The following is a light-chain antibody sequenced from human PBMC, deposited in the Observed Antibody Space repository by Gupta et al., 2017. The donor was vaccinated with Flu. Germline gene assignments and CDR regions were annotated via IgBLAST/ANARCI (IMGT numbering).Light chain of an antibody. CDR1: QSISSW. J-gene: IGKJ2*01. Sequence: ASVGDRVTITCRASQSISSWLAWYQQKPGKAPKLLIYKASSLESGVPSRFSGSGSGTEFTLTISSLQPDDFATYYCQQYNSSPYTFGQGTKLEIK. CDR3: QQYNSSPYT. V-gene: IGKV1-5*03. CDR2: KAS.